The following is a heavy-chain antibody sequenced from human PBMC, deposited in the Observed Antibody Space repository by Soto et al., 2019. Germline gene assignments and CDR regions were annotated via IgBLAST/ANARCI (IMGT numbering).Heavy chain of an antibody. V-gene: IGHV4-34*01. Sequence: PXXTLSLTCAVYDGSFSDYYWHWIRQAPGKGLEWIGEIKHGGSTNYNPSLKTRVTMSLDTSKNQVSLKLTSVTAADTAMYYCARGRGEVDYWGQGTLVTVSS. CDR2: IKHGGST. CDR3: ARGRGEVDY. CDR1: DGSFSDYY. J-gene: IGHJ4*02. D-gene: IGHD3-16*01.